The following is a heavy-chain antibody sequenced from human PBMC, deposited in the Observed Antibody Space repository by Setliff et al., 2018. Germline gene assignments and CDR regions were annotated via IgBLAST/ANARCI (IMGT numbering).Heavy chain of an antibody. D-gene: IGHD2-15*01. CDR2: IYDSGSS. CDR1: GGSVSNSGFF. Sequence: SETLSLTCIVSGGSVSNSGFFWGWLRQAPGKGLEWIGNIYDSGSSNYNASLKSRLIITRDTSKNQISLKLTSVTAADTAVYYCGRGFSRIEGWGNWFDPWGQGILVTVS. CDR3: GRGFSRIEGWGNWFDP. J-gene: IGHJ5*02. V-gene: IGHV4-39*01.